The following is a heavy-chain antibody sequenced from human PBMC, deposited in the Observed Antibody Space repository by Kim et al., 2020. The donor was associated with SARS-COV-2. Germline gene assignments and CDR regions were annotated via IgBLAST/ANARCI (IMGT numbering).Heavy chain of an antibody. CDR1: GGSFSGYY. CDR2: INHSGST. D-gene: IGHD5-12*01. Sequence: SETLSLTCAVYGGSFSGYYWSWIRQPPGKGLEWIGEINHSGSTNYNPSLKSRVTISVDTSKNQFSLKLSSVTAADTAVYYCARGPGIVATIFFLGQGPPNWFDPWGQGTLVTVSS. V-gene: IGHV4-34*01. J-gene: IGHJ5*02. CDR3: ARGPGIVATIFFLGQGPPNWFDP.